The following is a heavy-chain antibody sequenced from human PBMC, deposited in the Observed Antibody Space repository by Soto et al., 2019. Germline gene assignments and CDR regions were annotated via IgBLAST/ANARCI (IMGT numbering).Heavy chain of an antibody. CDR3: ATVFIAAAGTPFDY. CDR2: FDPEDGET. CDR1: GYTLTELS. J-gene: IGHJ4*02. V-gene: IGHV1-24*01. Sequence: ASVKVSCKVSGYTLTELSMHWGRQAPGKGLEWMGGFDPEDGETIYAQKFQGRVTMTEDTSTDTAYMELSSLRSEDTAVYYCATVFIAAAGTPFDYWGQGTLVTVSS. D-gene: IGHD6-13*01.